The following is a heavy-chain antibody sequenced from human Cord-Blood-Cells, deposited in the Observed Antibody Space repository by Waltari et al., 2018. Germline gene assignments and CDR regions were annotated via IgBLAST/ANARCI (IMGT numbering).Heavy chain of an antibody. D-gene: IGHD2-2*01. V-gene: IGHV4-34*01. CDR2: INHSGST. CDR1: GGSFSGYY. CDR3: ARGRISCLDY. J-gene: IGHJ4*02. Sequence: LLKPSETLSLTCAVYGGSFSGYYWSWIRQPPGKGLEWIGEINHSGSTNYNPSLKSRVTISVDTSKNQFSLKLSSVTAADTAVYYCARGRISCLDYWGQGTLVTVSS.